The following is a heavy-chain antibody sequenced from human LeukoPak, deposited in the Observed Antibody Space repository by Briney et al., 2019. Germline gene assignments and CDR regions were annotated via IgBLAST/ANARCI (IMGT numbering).Heavy chain of an antibody. D-gene: IGHD3-10*01. CDR1: GGSISSSSYY. CDR3: ARGDSRGYYGSGSYYNPKYNWFDP. V-gene: IGHV4-39*07. CDR2: IYYSGST. J-gene: IGHJ5*02. Sequence: PSETLSLTCTVSGGSISSSSYYWGWIRHPPGKGLEWIGSIYYSGSTYYNPSLKSRVTISVDASKNQFSLKLSSVTAADTAVYYCARGDSRGYYGSGSYYNPKYNWFDPWGQGTLVTVSS.